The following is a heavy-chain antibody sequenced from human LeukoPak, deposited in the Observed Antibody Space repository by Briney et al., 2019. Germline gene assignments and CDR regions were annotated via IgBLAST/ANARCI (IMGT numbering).Heavy chain of an antibody. Sequence: ASVKVSCKASGYTFSNYGISWVRQAPGQGLEWMGWINSYDADTKSAQKVQGRVAMTTDTSKNTAYMELRSLRSDDTAVYYCARTTCVDDCYSRFDYWGQGTLVTVSS. D-gene: IGHD2-21*02. J-gene: IGHJ4*02. CDR3: ARTTCVDDCYSRFDY. CDR2: INSYDADT. V-gene: IGHV1-18*01. CDR1: GYTFSNYG.